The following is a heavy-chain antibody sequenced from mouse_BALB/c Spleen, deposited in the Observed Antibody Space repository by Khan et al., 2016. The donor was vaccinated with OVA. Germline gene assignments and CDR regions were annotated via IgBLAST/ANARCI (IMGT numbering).Heavy chain of an antibody. CDR2: ISYDGSD. CDR1: GYSITSGYY. Sequence: EVQLQESGPGLVKPSQSLSLTCSVTGYSITSGYYWNWIRQFPGNKLEWMGYISYDGSDNCNPSLKNRFSITRDTSKNQFFLKLKSVTTEDTAIYSCARGARATYYFDYWGQGTSLTVSS. J-gene: IGHJ2*03. D-gene: IGHD3-1*01. CDR3: ARGARATYYFDY. V-gene: IGHV3-6*02.